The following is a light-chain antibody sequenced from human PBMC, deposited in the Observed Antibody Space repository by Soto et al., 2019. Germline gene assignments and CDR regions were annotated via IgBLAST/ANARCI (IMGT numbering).Light chain of an antibody. V-gene: IGKV1-5*03. J-gene: IGKJ1*01. CDR2: GVS. CDR1: QTVSSW. CDR3: QQYSDSSLT. Sequence: DIQMTQSPSTLSASVGDRVTITCRASQTVSSWLAWFQQKPGKAPNLLIYGVSSVESGVPSRFSGSGSGTEFTLTISNLQPEDFATYYCQQYSDSSLTFGQGTKVEMK.